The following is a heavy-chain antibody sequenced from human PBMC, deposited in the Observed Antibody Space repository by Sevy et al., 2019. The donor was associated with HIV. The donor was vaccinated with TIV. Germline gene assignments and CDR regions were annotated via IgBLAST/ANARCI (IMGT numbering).Heavy chain of an antibody. CDR2: ISATGGST. CDR3: AKTLQKLPFHPHFFDY. V-gene: IGHV3-23*01. D-gene: IGHD2-21*02. J-gene: IGHJ4*02. Sequence: GGSLRLSCGVSGFALRSYTMNWVRQAPGKGLEWVASISATGGSTYYADSVKGRFTISRDVSKSTLYLQMNSLTAEDMAMFYCAKTLQKLPFHPHFFDYWGQGTLVTVSS. CDR1: GFALRSYT.